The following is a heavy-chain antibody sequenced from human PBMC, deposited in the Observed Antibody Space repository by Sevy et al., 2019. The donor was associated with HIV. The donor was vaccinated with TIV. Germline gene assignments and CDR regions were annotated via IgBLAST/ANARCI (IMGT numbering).Heavy chain of an antibody. CDR3: AREGGITKIVVATSDYSMDV. CDR2: ISSSSSTI. Sequence: GGSLRLSCAASGFTFSSYSMNWVRQAPGKGLEWVSYISSSSSTIYYADSVKGRFTISRDNAKNSLYLQMNSLRDEDTAVDYCAREGGITKIVVATSDYSMDVWGQGNTVTVSS. V-gene: IGHV3-48*02. D-gene: IGHD3-22*01. J-gene: IGHJ6*02. CDR1: GFTFSSYS.